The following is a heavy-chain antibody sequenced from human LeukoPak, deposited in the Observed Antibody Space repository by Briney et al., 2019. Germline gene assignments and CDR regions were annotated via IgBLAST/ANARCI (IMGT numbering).Heavy chain of an antibody. D-gene: IGHD6-13*01. Sequence: SETLSLTCTVSNGSISSYYWSWIRQPPGKGLEWIGYIYHSGSTYYNPSLKSRVTISVDRSKNQFSLKLSSVTAADTAVYYCARGTGEQQLVGTPFDYWGQGTLVTVSS. CDR3: ARGTGEQQLVGTPFDY. V-gene: IGHV4-59*12. J-gene: IGHJ4*02. CDR2: IYHSGST. CDR1: NGSISSYY.